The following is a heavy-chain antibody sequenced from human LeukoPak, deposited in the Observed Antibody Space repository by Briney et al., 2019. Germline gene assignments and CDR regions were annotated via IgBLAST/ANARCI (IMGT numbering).Heavy chain of an antibody. V-gene: IGHV3-48*04. D-gene: IGHD2-15*01. Sequence: PGGSLRLSCAASGFTFSTYNMNWVRQAPGKGLEWVSYISTSSITIYYADSVKGRFTISRDNAKNSLYLQMNSLRGEDTAVYYCAGDSGEPGWYPGFWGQGTLVTVSS. CDR1: GFTFSTYN. CDR2: ISTSSITI. CDR3: AGDSGEPGWYPGF. J-gene: IGHJ1*01.